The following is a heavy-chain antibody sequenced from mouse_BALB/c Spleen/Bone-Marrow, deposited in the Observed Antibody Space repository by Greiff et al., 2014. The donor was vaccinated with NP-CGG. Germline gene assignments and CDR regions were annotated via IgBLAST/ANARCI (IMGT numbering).Heavy chain of an antibody. D-gene: IGHD2-4*01. V-gene: IGHV5-6-4*01. J-gene: IGHJ2*01. CDR2: ISSGGSYT. CDR3: TSMITRGYYFDY. CDR1: GFTFSSYT. Sequence: EVNVVESVGGLVKPGGSLKLSCAASGFTFSSYTMSWVRQTPEKRLEWVATISSGGSYTYYPDSVKGRFTISRDNAKNTLYLQMSSLKSEDTAMYYCTSMITRGYYFDYWGQGTTLTVSS.